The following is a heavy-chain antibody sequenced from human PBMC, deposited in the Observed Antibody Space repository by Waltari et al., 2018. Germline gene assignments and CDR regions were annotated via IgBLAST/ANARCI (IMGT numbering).Heavy chain of an antibody. J-gene: IGHJ4*02. V-gene: IGHV1-69*05. CDR2: IIPIFGTA. D-gene: IGHD2-21*01. CDR1: GGTFSSYA. CDR3: ARDRATYCGGDCPADY. Sequence: QVQLVQSGAEVKKPGSSVKVSCKASGGTFSSYAISWVRQAPGQGLEWMGGIIPIFGTANYAQKLQGRVTMTTDTSTSTAYMELRSLRSDDTAVYYCARDRATYCGGDCPADYWGQGTLVTVSS.